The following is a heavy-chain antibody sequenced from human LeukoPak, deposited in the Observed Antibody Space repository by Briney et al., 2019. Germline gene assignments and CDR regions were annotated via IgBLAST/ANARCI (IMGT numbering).Heavy chain of an antibody. D-gene: IGHD3-3*01. CDR1: GLTFSSYA. J-gene: IGHJ4*02. CDR3: AKEYYDFWSGYYTGSPFDY. V-gene: IGHV3-30-3*01. CDR2: ISYDGSNK. Sequence: GGSLRLSCAASGLTFSSYAMHWVRQAPGKGLEWVAVISYDGSNKYYADSVKGRFTISRDNSKNTLYLQMNSLRAEDTAVYYCAKEYYDFWSGYYTGSPFDYWGQGTLVTVSS.